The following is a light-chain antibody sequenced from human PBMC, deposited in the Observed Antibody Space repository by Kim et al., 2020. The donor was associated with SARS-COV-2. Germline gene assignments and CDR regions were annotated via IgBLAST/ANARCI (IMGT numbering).Light chain of an antibody. V-gene: IGLV2-14*01. J-gene: IGLJ2*01. CDR3: SSYTSSSPVV. Sequence: QSALTQPASVSGTTGQLNTIPCTGTSSDVGGYNNVSWYQQHPGKAPKLMIYDVSKRPSGVSNRFSGSKSGNTASLTISGLQAEDEADYYCSSYTSSSPVVFGRGPKLTVL. CDR1: SSDVGGYNN. CDR2: DVS.